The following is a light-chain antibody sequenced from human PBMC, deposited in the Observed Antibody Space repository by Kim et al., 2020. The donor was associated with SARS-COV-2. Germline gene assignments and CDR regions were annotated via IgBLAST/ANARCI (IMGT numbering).Light chain of an antibody. CDR1: SRDIGGYNY. CDR3: RSYAGSNNYV. CDR2: EFT. V-gene: IGLV2-8*01. Sequence: GQSVTISCTGTSRDIGGYNYVSWYQQQPGKAPKLVIYEFTKRPSGVPDRFSGSKSGNTASLTVSGLRAEDEADYYGRSYAGSNNYVFGIGTKVTVL. J-gene: IGLJ1*01.